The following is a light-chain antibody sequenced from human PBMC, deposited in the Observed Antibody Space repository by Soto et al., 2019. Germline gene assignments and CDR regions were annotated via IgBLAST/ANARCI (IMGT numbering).Light chain of an antibody. CDR2: DVS. J-gene: IGLJ1*01. CDR3: SSYTSSSTRV. Sequence: QSVVTQPASVSGSPGQSITISCTGTSSDVGGYNYVSWYQQHPGKAPKLMIYDVSNRPSGVSNRFSGSKSGNTASLTISGLQAEYEADYYCSSYTSSSTRVFGTMTEVTDL. V-gene: IGLV2-14*01. CDR1: SSDVGGYNY.